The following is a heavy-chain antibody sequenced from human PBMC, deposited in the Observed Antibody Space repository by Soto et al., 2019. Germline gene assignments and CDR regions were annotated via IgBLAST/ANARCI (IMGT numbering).Heavy chain of an antibody. D-gene: IGHD3-22*01. CDR3: ASPYYYDSSGYYGGPIGY. V-gene: IGHV1-18*01. J-gene: IGHJ4*02. CDR1: GYTFTSYG. CDR2: MSAYNGNT. Sequence: ASVKVSCKASGYTFTSYGISWVRQAPGQGLEWMGWMSAYNGNTNSAQKLQGRVTMTTDTSTSTAYMELRSLRSDDTAVYYCASPYYYDSSGYYGGPIGYWRQGTLVTVSS.